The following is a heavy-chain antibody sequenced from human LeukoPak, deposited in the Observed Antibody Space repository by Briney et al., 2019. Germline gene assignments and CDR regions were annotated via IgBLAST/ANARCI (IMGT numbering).Heavy chain of an antibody. Sequence: GGSLRLSCVASGFTFSDYYMSWIRQAPGKGLEWVSYISSSSDYANYADSVRGRFTISRDNAKNSLYLQMNSLRAEDTAVYYCARPPYSSSWDPGWFDPWGQGTLITVSS. CDR2: ISSSSDYA. J-gene: IGHJ5*02. CDR1: GFTFSDYY. CDR3: ARPPYSSSWDPGWFDP. V-gene: IGHV3-11*06. D-gene: IGHD6-13*01.